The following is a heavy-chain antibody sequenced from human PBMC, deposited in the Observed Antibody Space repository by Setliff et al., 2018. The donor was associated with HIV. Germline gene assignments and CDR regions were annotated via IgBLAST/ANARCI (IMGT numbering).Heavy chain of an antibody. CDR3: ARHGAFYYYYYMDV. J-gene: IGHJ6*03. V-gene: IGHV4-39*01. CDR2: LRPSGNT. Sequence: PSETLSLTCTVSGGPFSSSSYYWGWIRQPPGKGLEWIGSLRPSGNTYYNPSLKSRVTISVDKANNQFSLNLRSVTAADTAVYYCARHGAFYYYYYMDVWGKGTTVTVSS. CDR1: GGPFSSSSYY.